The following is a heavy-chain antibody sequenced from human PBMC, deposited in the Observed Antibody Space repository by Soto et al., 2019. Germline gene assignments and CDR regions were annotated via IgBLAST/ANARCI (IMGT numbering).Heavy chain of an antibody. CDR1: GYTFTDYA. CDR3: ARDGAHYAPFDL. V-gene: IGHV1-3*01. Sequence: QAQLVQSGAEAKKPGASVKVSCKASGYTFTDYALHWVRQAPGQGREWMGWINVGNGNTGYSRKLKGRVNNGRDMSATTAYIEVTSLTSEDTAIYYCARDGAHYAPFDLWGQGTLVTVSS. D-gene: IGHD3-16*01. J-gene: IGHJ4*02. CDR2: INVGNGNT.